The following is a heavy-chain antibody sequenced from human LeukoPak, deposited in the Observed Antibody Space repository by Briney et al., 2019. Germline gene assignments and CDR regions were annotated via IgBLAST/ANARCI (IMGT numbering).Heavy chain of an antibody. CDR1: GFTFSDYW. D-gene: IGHD3-10*01. J-gene: IGHJ5*02. CDR3: ARDRFNSVRTTFVFDP. Sequence: GGSLRLSCAASGFTFSDYWMSWVRQAPGKGLEWVANIKQDGSEEDYVDSVKGRFTISRDNAKNSLYLQMNSLRAEDTAVYYCARDRFNSVRTTFVFDPWGQGTLVTVSS. V-gene: IGHV3-7*01. CDR2: IKQDGSEE.